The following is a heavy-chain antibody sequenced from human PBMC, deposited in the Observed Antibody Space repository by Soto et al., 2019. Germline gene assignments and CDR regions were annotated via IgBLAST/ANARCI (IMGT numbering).Heavy chain of an antibody. V-gene: IGHV4-59*01. CDR3: ARDLWGYCGTDCYPLDV. CDR1: GASISRYY. D-gene: IGHD2-21*02. Sequence: SETLSLTCTVSGASISRYYWSWIRQSPGKGLEWIGYMYNTGSTVYNPSFKSRVTISVDTSKNQFSLKLNSVTAADTAVYYCARDLWGYCGTDCYPLDVWGQGTTVTVS. CDR2: MYNTGST. J-gene: IGHJ6*02.